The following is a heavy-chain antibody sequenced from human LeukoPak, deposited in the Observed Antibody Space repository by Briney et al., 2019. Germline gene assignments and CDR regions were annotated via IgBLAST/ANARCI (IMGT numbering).Heavy chain of an antibody. CDR2: INHSGST. J-gene: IGHJ4*02. Sequence: PSETLSLTCAVYGGSFSGYYWSWIRQPPGKGLEWIGEINHSGSTYYNPSLKSRVTISEDTSKNQFSLKLSSVTAADTAVYYCARAEYYYGSGSYDSWGQGTLVTVSS. CDR1: GGSFSGYY. D-gene: IGHD3-10*01. CDR3: ARAEYYYGSGSYDS. V-gene: IGHV4-34*01.